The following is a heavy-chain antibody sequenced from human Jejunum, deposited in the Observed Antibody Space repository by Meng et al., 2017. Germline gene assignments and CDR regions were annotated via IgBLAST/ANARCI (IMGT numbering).Heavy chain of an antibody. V-gene: IGHV4-61*08. CDR2: IYYSGGT. CDR3: AHSSSSSSFGFDY. Sequence: VQVQGAGPGRVRPSGSLSLTCAVSGGCVSSADYYWNWIRQPPGKGLEWIGYIYYSGGTTYSPSLNSRVTISIDTAKNQVSLKVSSVTAADTAVYYCAHSSSSSSFGFDYWGQGTLVTVSS. D-gene: IGHD6-6*01. J-gene: IGHJ4*02. CDR1: GGCVSSADYY.